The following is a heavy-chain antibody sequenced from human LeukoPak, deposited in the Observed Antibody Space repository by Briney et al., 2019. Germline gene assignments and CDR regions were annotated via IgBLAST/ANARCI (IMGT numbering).Heavy chain of an antibody. CDR2: ISSSGSTI. Sequence: KAGGSLCPSCAASGFTFSDYYMSWIRQAPGKGLEWVSYISSSGSTIYYADSVKGRFTISRDNAKNSLYLQMNSLRAEDTAVYYCARELNADDAFDIWGQGTLVPVSS. CDR3: ARELNADDAFDI. CDR1: GFTFSDYY. D-gene: IGHD2-8*01. J-gene: IGHJ3*02. V-gene: IGHV3-11*01.